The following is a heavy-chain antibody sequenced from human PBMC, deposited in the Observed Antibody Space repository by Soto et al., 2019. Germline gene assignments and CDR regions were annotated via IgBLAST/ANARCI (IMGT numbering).Heavy chain of an antibody. CDR1: GFTFSSYA. CDR3: AKDLIDCSSTSCYVFPWVPTKYYYGMDV. V-gene: IGHV3-23*01. CDR2: ISGSGGST. D-gene: IGHD2-2*01. Sequence: PEGSLRLSCAASGFTFSSYAMSWVRQAPGKGLEWVSAISGSGGSTYYADSVKGRFTISRDNSKNTLYLQMNSLRAEDTAVYYCAKDLIDCSSTSCYVFPWVPTKYYYGMDVWGQGTTVTVSS. J-gene: IGHJ6*02.